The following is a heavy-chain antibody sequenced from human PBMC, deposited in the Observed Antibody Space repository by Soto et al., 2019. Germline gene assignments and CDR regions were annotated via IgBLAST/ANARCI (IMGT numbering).Heavy chain of an antibody. D-gene: IGHD6-13*01. CDR1: GGSISSSSYY. CDR2: IYYSGST. J-gene: IGHJ4*02. V-gene: IGHV4-39*01. Sequence: QLQLQESGPGLVKPSETLSLTCTVSGGSISSSSYYWGWIRQPPGKGLEWIGSIYYSGSTYYNPSLKSRVTISVDTSKNQFSLKLSSVTAADTAVYYCARLGSSSWYGYWGQGTLVTVSS. CDR3: ARLGSSSWYGY.